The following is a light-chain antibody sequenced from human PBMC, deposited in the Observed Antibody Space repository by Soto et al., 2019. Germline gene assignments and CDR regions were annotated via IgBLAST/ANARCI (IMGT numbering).Light chain of an antibody. V-gene: IGKV3-15*01. CDR2: GAS. Sequence: EIVMTQSPATLSVSPGGRATLSCRASQSISDTLAWYQQKPGQAPRLLIHGASTRATGFPARFSGSGSGTDFPLTISSLRSEDFAVYYCQQYNNGPGTFGQGTKWKIK. J-gene: IGKJ1*01. CDR3: QQYNNGPGT. CDR1: QSISDT.